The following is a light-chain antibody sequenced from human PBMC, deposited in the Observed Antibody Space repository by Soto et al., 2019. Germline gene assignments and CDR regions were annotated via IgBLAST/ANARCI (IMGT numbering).Light chain of an antibody. Sequence: EVVLTQSPGTLSLSPGERASLSFRASQSVSSRLAWYQQKPGQAPRLLISGASSRATGIPDRFSGSGSATDFTLTISRLEPEDFALYYCQQYGGSPITFGQGTRLE. J-gene: IGKJ5*01. CDR2: GAS. CDR1: QSVSSR. CDR3: QQYGGSPIT. V-gene: IGKV3-20*01.